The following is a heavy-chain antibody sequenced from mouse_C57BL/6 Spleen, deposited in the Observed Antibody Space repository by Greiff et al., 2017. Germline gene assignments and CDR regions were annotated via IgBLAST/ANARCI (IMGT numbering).Heavy chain of an antibody. CDR3: ASPTAQARVLAY. CDR1: GYTFTSYW. CDR2: IHPNSGST. Sequence: QVQLQQPGAELVKPGASVKLSCTASGYTFTSYWMHWVKQRPGPGLEWIGMIHPNSGSTNDNEKCKSKATLTGDKSSSTAYMQLSSLTSEDSAVYDGASPTAQARVLAYWGQGTLVTVSA. D-gene: IGHD3-2*02. J-gene: IGHJ3*01. V-gene: IGHV1-64*01.